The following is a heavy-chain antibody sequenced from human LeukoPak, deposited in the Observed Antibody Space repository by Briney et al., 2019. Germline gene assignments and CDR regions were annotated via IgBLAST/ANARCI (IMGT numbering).Heavy chain of an antibody. CDR1: GFTFSGYA. Sequence: GGSLRLSCAASGFTFSGYAMSWVRQAPGKGLEWVSAISGSGGSTYYADSVKGRFTISRDNSKNTLYLQMNSLRAEDTAVYYCAKDRDSGSYFLRETWFDPWGQGTLVTVSS. J-gene: IGHJ5*02. D-gene: IGHD1-26*01. CDR3: AKDRDSGSYFLRETWFDP. V-gene: IGHV3-23*01. CDR2: ISGSGGST.